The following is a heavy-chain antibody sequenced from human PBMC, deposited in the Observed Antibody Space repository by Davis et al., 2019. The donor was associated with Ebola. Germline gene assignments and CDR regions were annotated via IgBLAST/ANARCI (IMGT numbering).Heavy chain of an antibody. CDR1: GGSISSSSYY. CDR2: IYYSGST. Sequence: MPSETLSLTCTVSGGSISSSSYYWGWIRQPPGKGLEWIGSIYYSGSTYYNPSLKSRVTISVDTSKNQFSLKLSSVTAADTAVYYCARDRGGYDGNWFDPWGQGTLVTVSS. V-gene: IGHV4-39*07. J-gene: IGHJ5*02. CDR3: ARDRGGYDGNWFDP. D-gene: IGHD5-12*01.